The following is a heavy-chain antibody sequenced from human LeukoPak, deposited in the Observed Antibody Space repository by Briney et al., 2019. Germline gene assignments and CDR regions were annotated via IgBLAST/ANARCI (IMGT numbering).Heavy chain of an antibody. CDR2: ISDDGSRQ. CDR3: ARDLGYCDSTCCSMQLGSDY. J-gene: IGHJ4*02. D-gene: IGHD2-2*01. CDR1: GFTFSNYA. Sequence: PGGSLRLSCAATGFTFSNYAIHWGRQAPGKGLEWVAFISDDGSRQHYADSVKGRFTISRDNSKNTLNLQMNSLRAEDTAVYFCARDLGYCDSTCCSMQLGSDYWGQGTLVTVSS. V-gene: IGHV3-30-3*01.